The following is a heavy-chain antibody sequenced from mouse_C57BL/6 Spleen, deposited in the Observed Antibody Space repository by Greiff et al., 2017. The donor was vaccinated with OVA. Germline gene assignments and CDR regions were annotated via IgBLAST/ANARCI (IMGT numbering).Heavy chain of an antibody. Sequence: QVQLQQPGAELVKPGASVKLSCKASGYTFTSYWMQWVKQRPGQGLEWIGEIDPSDSYTNYNQKFKGKATLTVDTASSTAYMQLSSLTSEDSAVYYCARGGDYYSNHRDYAMDYWGQGTSVTVSS. D-gene: IGHD2-5*01. CDR2: IDPSDSYT. J-gene: IGHJ4*01. CDR3: ARGGDYYSNHRDYAMDY. CDR1: GYTFTSYW. V-gene: IGHV1-50*01.